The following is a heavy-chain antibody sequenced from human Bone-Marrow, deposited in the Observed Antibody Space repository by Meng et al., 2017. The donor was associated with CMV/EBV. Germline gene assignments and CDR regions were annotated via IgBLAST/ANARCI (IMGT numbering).Heavy chain of an antibody. Sequence: SGPTLVKPTQTLTLTCTFSGFSLTTSGMCVNWVRQSPGKALEWLALIDWDGDNYYRTSLKTRLTISKDTSKNQVVLTMTNMDPVDSATYYCARTWRTGVSYSDFDDWGQGTLVTVSS. CDR1: GFSLTTSGMC. V-gene: IGHV2-70*20. D-gene: IGHD1-26*01. J-gene: IGHJ4*02. CDR2: IDWDGDN. CDR3: ARTWRTGVSYSDFDD.